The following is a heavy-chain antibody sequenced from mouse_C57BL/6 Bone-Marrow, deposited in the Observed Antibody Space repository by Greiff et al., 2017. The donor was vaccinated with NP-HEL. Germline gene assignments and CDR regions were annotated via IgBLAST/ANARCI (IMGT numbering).Heavy chain of an antibody. V-gene: IGHV10-1*01. CDR2: IRSKSNNYAT. CDR1: GFSFNTYA. D-gene: IGHD1-1*01. J-gene: IGHJ4*01. Sequence: GGGLVQPKGSLKLSCAASGFSFNTYAMNWVRQAPGKGLEWVARIRSKSNNYATYYADSVKDRFTISRDDSESMLYLQMNNLKTEDTAMYYCVRQTTGLWGQGTSVTVSS. CDR3: VRQTTGL.